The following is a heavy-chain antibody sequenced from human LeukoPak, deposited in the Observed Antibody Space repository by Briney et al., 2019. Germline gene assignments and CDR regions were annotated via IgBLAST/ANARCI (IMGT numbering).Heavy chain of an antibody. J-gene: IGHJ3*02. CDR1: GFTFSSYW. D-gene: IGHD3-22*01. Sequence: GGSLRLSCAASGFTFSSYWMHWVRQAPGKGLVWVSRINSDGSSTSYADSVKGRFTISRDNAKNTLYLQMNSLRAEDTAVYYCARDSRYYYDRDASDIWGQGTMVTVSS. CDR3: ARDSRYYYDRDASDI. CDR2: INSDGSST. V-gene: IGHV3-74*01.